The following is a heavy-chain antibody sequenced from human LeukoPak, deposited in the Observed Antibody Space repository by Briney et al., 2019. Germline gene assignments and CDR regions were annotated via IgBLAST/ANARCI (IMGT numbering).Heavy chain of an antibody. Sequence: ASAKVSCKASGHTFTSYDISWVRQAPGQGLEWMGWISADNGNTNYAQKLQGRVTMTTDTSTSTAYMELRSLRSDDTAVYYCARGGSGWYLWYFDYWGQGTLVTVSS. V-gene: IGHV1-18*01. CDR1: GHTFTSYD. D-gene: IGHD6-19*01. J-gene: IGHJ4*02. CDR3: ARGGSGWYLWYFDY. CDR2: ISADNGNT.